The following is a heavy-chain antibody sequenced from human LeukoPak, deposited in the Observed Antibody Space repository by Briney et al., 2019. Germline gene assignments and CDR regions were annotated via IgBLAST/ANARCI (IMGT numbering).Heavy chain of an antibody. Sequence: GGSLRLSCAASGFTFSSYAMHWVRQAPGKGLEWVAVISYDGSNKYYADSLKGRFTISRDNSKNTLYLQMNSLRAEDTAVYYCARDGGSYDYWGQGTLVTVSS. D-gene: IGHD1-26*01. V-gene: IGHV3-30-3*01. J-gene: IGHJ4*02. CDR1: GFTFSSYA. CDR3: ARDGGSYDY. CDR2: ISYDGSNK.